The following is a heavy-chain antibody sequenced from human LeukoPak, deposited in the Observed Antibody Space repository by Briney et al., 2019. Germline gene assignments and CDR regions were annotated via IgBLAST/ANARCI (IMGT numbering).Heavy chain of an antibody. CDR2: TYHRGNT. CDR1: NYSISSGYY. Sequence: PSETMSLTCAVSNYSISSGYYWGWIRPPPGAGVELIGSTYHRGNTYYNPSLKSRVTISVDTSKNQFSLKLSSVTAADTAVYYCARIRLITFGGVIVRTYYFDYWGQGTLVIVSS. CDR3: ARIRLITFGGVIVRTYYFDY. V-gene: IGHV4-38-2*01. J-gene: IGHJ4*02. D-gene: IGHD3-16*02.